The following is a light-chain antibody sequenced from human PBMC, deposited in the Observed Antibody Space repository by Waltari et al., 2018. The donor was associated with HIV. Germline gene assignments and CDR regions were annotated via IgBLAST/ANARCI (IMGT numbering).Light chain of an antibody. CDR2: EVN. V-gene: IGLV2-14*01. CDR1: SSAVGAYKY. J-gene: IGLJ3*02. CDR3: SSYTTSSTVV. Sequence: QSALTQPASVSGSPGQSITISCTATSSAVGAYKYVSWYQQYPGKAPKLMIYEVNNRPSGVSNRFSGSKSGHTASLTISGLQTEDEGDYYCSSYTTSSTVVFGGGTKLTVL.